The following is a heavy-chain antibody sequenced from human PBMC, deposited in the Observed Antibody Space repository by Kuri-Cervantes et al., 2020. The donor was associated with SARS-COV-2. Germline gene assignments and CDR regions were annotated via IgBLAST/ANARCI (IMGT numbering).Heavy chain of an antibody. Sequence: SETLSLTCTVSNGSISNYYWSWIRQPPGKALEWIGYVYYSGTTKYNPSLKSRVTISVDTSKNQFSLKLNSVTAADTAVYYCAREGAYYYDSSGYFDYWGQGALVTVSS. D-gene: IGHD3-22*01. J-gene: IGHJ4*02. V-gene: IGHV4-59*01. CDR2: VYYSGTT. CDR1: NGSISNYY. CDR3: AREGAYYYDSSGYFDY.